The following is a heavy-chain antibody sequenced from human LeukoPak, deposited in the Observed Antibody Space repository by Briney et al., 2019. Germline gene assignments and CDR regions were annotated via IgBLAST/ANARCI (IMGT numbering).Heavy chain of an antibody. D-gene: IGHD3-10*01. CDR1: GFTFSSYA. CDR2: ISGSGGST. CDR3: AKFGLLWVETNSDFDY. Sequence: GGSLRLSCAASGFTFSSYAMSWVRQAPGKGLEWVSAISGSGGSTYYADSVKGRFTISRDNSKNTLYLQMNSLRAEDTAVYYCAKFGLLWVETNSDFDYWGQGTLVTVSS. J-gene: IGHJ4*02. V-gene: IGHV3-23*01.